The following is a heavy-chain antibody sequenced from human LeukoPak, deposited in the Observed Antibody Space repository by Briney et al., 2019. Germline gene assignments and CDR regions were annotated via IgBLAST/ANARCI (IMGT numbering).Heavy chain of an antibody. D-gene: IGHD4-17*01. CDR2: LSGSGGDT. CDR3: AKDAMATVTYFDY. V-gene: IGHV3-23*01. Sequence: PGGSLRLSCATSGFTFNSYAMSWVRQAPGKGLKWVSGLSGSGGDTDYADSVKGRFTISRDNSRNTLYLQMNSLRSEDTAVYYCAKDAMATVTYFDYWGQGSLVTVSS. CDR1: GFTFNSYA. J-gene: IGHJ4*02.